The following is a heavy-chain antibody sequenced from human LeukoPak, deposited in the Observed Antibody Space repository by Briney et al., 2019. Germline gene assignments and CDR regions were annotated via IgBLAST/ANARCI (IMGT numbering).Heavy chain of an antibody. CDR1: GYTSTTYG. D-gene: IGHD3-22*01. Sequence: ASVKVSCKASGYTSTTYGISWVRQAPGQGLEWMGWISAYNGNTNYAQKLQGRVTITADKSTSTAYMELSSLRSEDTAVYYCARGHYYDSSGNRAFDIWGQGTMVTVSS. CDR3: ARGHYYDSSGNRAFDI. CDR2: ISAYNGNT. V-gene: IGHV1-18*01. J-gene: IGHJ3*02.